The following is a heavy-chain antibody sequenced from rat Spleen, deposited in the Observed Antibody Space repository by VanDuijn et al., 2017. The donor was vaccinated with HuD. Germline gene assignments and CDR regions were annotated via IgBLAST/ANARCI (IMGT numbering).Heavy chain of an antibody. Sequence: EVQLVESDGGLVQPGRSLKLSCAASGFIFSDYYMAWVRQAPTKGLEWVATINYDGRSTFYRDSLKARFTVSRDNAKSTLYLQMDSLRSEDTATYYCTRHGSRSPYFYGMDAWGQGASVTVSS. D-gene: IGHD3-8*01. V-gene: IGHV5-29*01. J-gene: IGHJ4*01. CDR1: GFIFSDYY. CDR3: TRHGSRSPYFYGMDA. CDR2: INYDGRST.